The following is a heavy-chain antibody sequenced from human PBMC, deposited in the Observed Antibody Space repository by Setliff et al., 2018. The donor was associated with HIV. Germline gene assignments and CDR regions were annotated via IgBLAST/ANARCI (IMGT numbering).Heavy chain of an antibody. CDR1: GYTFDGHY. Sequence: AASVKVSCKTSGYTFDGHYLHWVRQAPGQGLEWMGRISPNNFNTQYAKNFQGRVTMTWDTSTSTGYMEVYMLRSDDTAVYFCARSCRSSGYCHFDIWGQGTMVTFSS. V-gene: IGHV1-2*06. CDR2: ISPNNFNT. D-gene: IGHD3-22*01. CDR3: ARSCRSSGYCHFDI. J-gene: IGHJ3*02.